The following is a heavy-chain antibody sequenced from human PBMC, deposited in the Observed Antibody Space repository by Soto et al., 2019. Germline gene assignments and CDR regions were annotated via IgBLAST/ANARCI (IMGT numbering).Heavy chain of an antibody. CDR1: GYTFTNYR. J-gene: IGHJ4*02. CDR3: ARDRLPLGELSPGEY. V-gene: IGHV1-18*01. Sequence: QVQLMQSGAEVKKPGASVTVSCKASGYTFTNYRISCVRQAPGQGLEWMGYNRNYAQKLQGRVTMTTETDTSTAYMERRSLRSDDTAGYDCARDRLPLGELSPGEYWGQGTVVTVSS. D-gene: IGHD3-16*02. CDR2: NR.